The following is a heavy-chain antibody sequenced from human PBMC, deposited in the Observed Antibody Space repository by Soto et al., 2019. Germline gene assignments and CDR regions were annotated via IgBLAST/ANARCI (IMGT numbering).Heavy chain of an antibody. Sequence: GGSLRLSCAASGFTFSSYSMNWVRQAPGKGLEWVSYISSSSSTIYYADSVKGRFTISRDNAKNSLYLQMNSLRDDDTAVYYCGRSHGAGSYWGQGTRVTVSS. CDR1: GFTFSSYS. CDR2: ISSSSSTI. CDR3: GRSHGAGSY. D-gene: IGHD4-17*01. J-gene: IGHJ4*02. V-gene: IGHV3-48*02.